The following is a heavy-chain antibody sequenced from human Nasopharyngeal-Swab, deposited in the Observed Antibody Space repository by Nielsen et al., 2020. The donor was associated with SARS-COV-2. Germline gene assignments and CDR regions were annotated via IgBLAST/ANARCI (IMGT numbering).Heavy chain of an antibody. CDR2: IYNDDST. CDR3: ARVAYIYNHGGFDI. V-gene: IGHV3-53*04. J-gene: IGHJ3*02. Sequence: GESLKISCAASGFTVGRDYMSWVRQAPGTGLEWVSVIYNDDSTHYADSVKGRFTISRHTSENTVYLQMNNLRAEDTAIYYCARVAYIYNHGGFDIWGQGTLVTVSS. CDR1: GFTVGRDY. D-gene: IGHD2-15*01.